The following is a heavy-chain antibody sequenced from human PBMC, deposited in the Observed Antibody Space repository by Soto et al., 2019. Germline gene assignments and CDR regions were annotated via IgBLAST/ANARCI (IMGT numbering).Heavy chain of an antibody. CDR1: GGSISSYY. D-gene: IGHD6-6*01. Sequence: SLTCTVSGGSISSYYWSWIRQPPGKGLEWIGYIYYSGSTNYNPSLKSRVTISVDTSKNQFSLKLGSVTAADTAVYYCARIAAPSNWFDPWGQGTLVTVSS. J-gene: IGHJ5*02. V-gene: IGHV4-59*01. CDR2: IYYSGST. CDR3: ARIAAPSNWFDP.